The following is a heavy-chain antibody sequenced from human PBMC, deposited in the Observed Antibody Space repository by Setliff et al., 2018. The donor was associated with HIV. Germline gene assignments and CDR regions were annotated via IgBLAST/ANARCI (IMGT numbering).Heavy chain of an antibody. CDR2: ISTYNGDT. CDR1: GYTFTTYG. V-gene: IGHV1-18*01. CDR3: ARAPRIFPEFNNPHPHFDH. D-gene: IGHD3-3*01. J-gene: IGHJ4*02. Sequence: VASVKVSCKASGYTFTTYGISWVRQAPGQGLEWMGWISTYNGDTNYVQKLQGRVTMTTDTSTSTAYMELRSLRSDDTAVYYCARAPRIFPEFNNPHPHFDHWGQGTLVTVS.